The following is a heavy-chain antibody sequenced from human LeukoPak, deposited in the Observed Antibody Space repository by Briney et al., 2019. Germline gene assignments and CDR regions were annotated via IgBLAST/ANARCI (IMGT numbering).Heavy chain of an antibody. J-gene: IGHJ6*02. CDR1: GFTFSSYE. D-gene: IGHD3-10*01. CDR2: ICSSGSTI. Sequence: PGGSLRLSCAASGFTFSSYEMNWVRQAPGKGLEWVSYICSSGSTIYYADSVKGRFTISRDNAKNSLYLQMNSLRAEDTAVYYCARDSLYYYGSGMEYYGMDVWGQGTTVTVSS. CDR3: ARDSLYYYGSGMEYYGMDV. V-gene: IGHV3-48*03.